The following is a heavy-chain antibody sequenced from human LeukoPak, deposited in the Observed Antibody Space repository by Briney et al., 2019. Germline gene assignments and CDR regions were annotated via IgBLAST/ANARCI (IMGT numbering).Heavy chain of an antibody. CDR3: ASTGY. CDR2: ISYSGST. D-gene: IGHD1-14*01. Sequence: SETLSLTCTVSGGSISGYYWSWIRQPPGKGLEWVGYISYSGSTNYNPSLKSRVTISVDTSKNQFSLKLSSVTAADTAVYYCASTGYWGQGTLVTVSP. CDR1: GGSISGYY. V-gene: IGHV4-59*08. J-gene: IGHJ4*02.